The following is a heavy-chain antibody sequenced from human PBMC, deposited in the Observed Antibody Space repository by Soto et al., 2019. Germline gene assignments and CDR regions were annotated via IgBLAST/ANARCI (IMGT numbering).Heavy chain of an antibody. Sequence: GGSLRLSCAASGFTFSSYAMHWVRQAPGKGLEWVAVISYDGSNKYYADSVKGRFTISRDNSKNTLYLQMNSLRAEDTAVYYCARDLSLTTVTTWGIDYWGQGTLVTVSS. J-gene: IGHJ4*02. D-gene: IGHD4-17*01. CDR3: ARDLSLTTVTTWGIDY. V-gene: IGHV3-30-3*01. CDR2: ISYDGSNK. CDR1: GFTFSSYA.